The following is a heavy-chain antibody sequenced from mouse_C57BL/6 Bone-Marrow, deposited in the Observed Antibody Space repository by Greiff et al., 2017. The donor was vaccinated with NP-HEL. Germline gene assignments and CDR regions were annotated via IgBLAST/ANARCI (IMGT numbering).Heavy chain of an antibody. V-gene: IGHV1-54*01. CDR2: INPGSGGT. J-gene: IGHJ2*01. D-gene: IGHD2-4*01. Sequence: VKLMESGAELVRPGTSVKVSCKASGYAFTNYLIEWVKQRPGQGLEWIGVINPGSGGTNYNEKFKGKATLTADKSSSTAYMQLSSLTSEDSAVYFCAMRDYDYDYWGQGTTLTVSS. CDR1: GYAFTNYL. CDR3: AMRDYDYDY.